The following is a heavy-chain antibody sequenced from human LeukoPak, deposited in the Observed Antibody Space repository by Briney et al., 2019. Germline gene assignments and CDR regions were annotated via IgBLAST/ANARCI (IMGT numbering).Heavy chain of an antibody. CDR2: INHSGST. CDR3: ARGLRDIVLMVYAIPAFDI. D-gene: IGHD2-8*01. J-gene: IGHJ3*02. V-gene: IGHV4-34*01. CDR1: GXSFSGYY. Sequence: PSETLSLTCAVYGXSFSGYYGSWIRQPPGKGLEWIVEINHSGSTNYNPSLKSRVTISVDTSKNQFSLKLSSVTAADTAVYYCARGLRDIVLMVYAIPAFDIWSQGTMVTVSS.